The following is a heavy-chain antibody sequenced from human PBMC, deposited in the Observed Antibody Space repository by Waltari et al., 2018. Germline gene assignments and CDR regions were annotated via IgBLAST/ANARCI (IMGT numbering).Heavy chain of an antibody. V-gene: IGHV1-2*06. J-gene: IGHJ5*02. CDR2: INPNRGGT. D-gene: IGHD6-19*01. CDR3: ARERTAGWENWFDP. Sequence: QVQLVQSGAEVKKPGASVKVSCKASGYTFTGYYMHWVRQAPGQGLEWMGRINPNRGGTNYAQKFQGRVTMTRDTSISTAYMELSRLRSDDTAVYYCARERTAGWENWFDPWGQGTLVTVSS. CDR1: GYTFTGYY.